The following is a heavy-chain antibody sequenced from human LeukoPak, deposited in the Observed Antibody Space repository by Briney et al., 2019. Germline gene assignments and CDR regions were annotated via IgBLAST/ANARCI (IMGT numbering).Heavy chain of an antibody. V-gene: IGHV4-38-2*01. CDR2: IYHSGST. J-gene: IGHJ2*01. CDR3: ARNSTSWSFDL. CDR1: GDSISSGYY. Sequence: SETLSLTCDVSGDSISSGYYWGWVRQPPGKGLEGIGTIYHSGSTYYNPSLKSRVTISADTSKNQFSLTLNSVTAADTAVYYCARNSTSWSFDLWGRGTLVTVSS. D-gene: IGHD3-10*01.